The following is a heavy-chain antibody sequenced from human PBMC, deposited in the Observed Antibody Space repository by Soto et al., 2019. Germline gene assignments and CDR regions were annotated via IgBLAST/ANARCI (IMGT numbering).Heavy chain of an antibody. CDR3: AREGLVVVAAIPGYFAY. CDR2: IYTSGST. CDR1: GGSISSYY. D-gene: IGHD2-15*01. J-gene: IGHJ4*02. Sequence: SETLSLTCTVSGGSISSYYWSWIRQPAGKGLEWIGRIYTSGSTNYNPSLKSRVTMSVDTSKNQFSLKLSSVTAADTAVYYCAREGLVVVAAIPGYFAYWGQGTLVTVSS. V-gene: IGHV4-4*07.